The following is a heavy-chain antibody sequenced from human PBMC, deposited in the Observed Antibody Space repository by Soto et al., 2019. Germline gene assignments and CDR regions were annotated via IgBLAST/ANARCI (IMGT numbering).Heavy chain of an antibody. CDR3: AKGGSFGVVFTYFNF. V-gene: IGHV3-23*01. Sequence: GGSLRLSCAASGFTFSSCALSWVRLAPGKGLEWVSSISDSGDNTYYADSLKGRSTISRDNSKNTLYLQMNSLRADDTAVYYCAKGGSFGVVFTYFNFWGQGTLVTVSS. J-gene: IGHJ4*02. D-gene: IGHD3-3*01. CDR2: ISDSGDNT. CDR1: GFTFSSCA.